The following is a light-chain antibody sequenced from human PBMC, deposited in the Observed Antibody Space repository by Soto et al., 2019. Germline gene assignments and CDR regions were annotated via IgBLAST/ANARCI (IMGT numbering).Light chain of an antibody. CDR1: TNDVGGYNY. Sequence: QSALTQPPSASGSPGQSVTISCTGTTNDVGGYNYVSWYQQHPGKAPKLMIYDVSKRPSGVPDRFSGSKSGNTASLTVSGLQAEDEADYHCSSYADNKRGNVLFGGGTKVTVL. CDR3: SSYADNKRGNVL. CDR2: DVS. V-gene: IGLV2-8*01. J-gene: IGLJ2*01.